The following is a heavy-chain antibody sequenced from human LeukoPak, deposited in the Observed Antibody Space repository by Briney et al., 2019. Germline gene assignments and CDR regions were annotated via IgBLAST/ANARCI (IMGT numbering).Heavy chain of an antibody. CDR3: ARIKRENIAAAGTVDS. CDR1: GFTVSTNF. V-gene: IGHV3-66*01. Sequence: PGGSLRPSCAASGFTVSTNFMSWVRQAPGKGLEWVSVIYSGSSTYYADSVKGRFTISRDNSKNTLYLQMNSLRAEDTAVYYCARIKRENIAAAGTVDSWGQGTLVTVSS. CDR2: IYSGSST. J-gene: IGHJ4*02. D-gene: IGHD6-13*01.